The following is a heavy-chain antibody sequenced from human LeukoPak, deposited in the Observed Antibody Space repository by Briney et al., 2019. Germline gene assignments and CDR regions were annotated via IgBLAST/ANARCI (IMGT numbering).Heavy chain of an antibody. D-gene: IGHD6-19*01. Sequence: QTLSLTCAISGDSVSNNGASWNWIRNSPSRALDWLGGTYYRTRWYFDYAVSVRSRATINPDTSKNQFSLQLDSVTPEDTAVYYCARGGAGWYVSVFDPWGQGTLVTVSS. V-gene: IGHV6-1*01. CDR1: GDSVSNNGAS. CDR3: ARGGAGWYVSVFDP. CDR2: TYYRTRWYF. J-gene: IGHJ5*02.